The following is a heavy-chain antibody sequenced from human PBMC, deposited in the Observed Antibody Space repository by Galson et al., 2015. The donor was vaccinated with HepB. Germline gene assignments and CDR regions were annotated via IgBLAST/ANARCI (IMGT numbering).Heavy chain of an antibody. V-gene: IGHV3-48*02. CDR1: GFTFSSYS. CDR2: ISSSSSTI. D-gene: IGHD3-22*01. J-gene: IGHJ6*02. Sequence: SLRLSCAASGFTFSSYSMNWVRQAPGKGLEWVSYISSSSSTIYYADSVKGRFTISRDNAKNSLYLQMNSLRDEDTAVYYCARVGYYDSSGYYPYYYHYGMDVWGQGTTVTVSS. CDR3: ARVGYYDSSGYYPYYYHYGMDV.